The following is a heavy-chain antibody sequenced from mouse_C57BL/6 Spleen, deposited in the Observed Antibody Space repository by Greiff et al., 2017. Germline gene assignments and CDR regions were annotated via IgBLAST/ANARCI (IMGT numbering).Heavy chain of an antibody. D-gene: IGHD1-2*01. CDR3: ATGTTAPWFAY. CDR1: GYTFTSYW. J-gene: IGHJ3*01. CDR2: FDPSDSYP. Sequence: QVQLQQPGAELVMPGASVKLSCKASGYTFTSYWMHWVKQRPGQGLEWIGEFDPSDSYPNYNQKLKGKSTLTVDKSSSTAYMELSSLTSEDSAVYYGATGTTAPWFAYWGQGTLVTVSA. V-gene: IGHV1-69*01.